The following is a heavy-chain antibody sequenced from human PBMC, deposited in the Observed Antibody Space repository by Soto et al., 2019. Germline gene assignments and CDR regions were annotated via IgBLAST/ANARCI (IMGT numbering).Heavy chain of an antibody. V-gene: IGHV3-30*03. CDR2: ISYDGSNK. CDR3: VRTTYFSDSSVYTRFFDY. Sequence: GGSLRLSCAASGFTFSSYGMHWVRQAPGKGLEWVAVISYDGSNKYYADSVKGRFTISRDNSKNTLYLQMNSLKTEDTAIYYCVRTTYFSDSSVYTRFFDYWGQGTLVTVSS. CDR1: GFTFSSYG. D-gene: IGHD3-22*01. J-gene: IGHJ4*02.